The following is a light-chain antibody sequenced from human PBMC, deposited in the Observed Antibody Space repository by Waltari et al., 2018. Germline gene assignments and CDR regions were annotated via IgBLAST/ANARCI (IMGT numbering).Light chain of an antibody. CDR3: MQATQFPRT. CDR2: WAS. CDR1: RSVLYNSNNKNY. Sequence: EIVMTQSPDSLAVSLGERAAINCKSSRSVLYNSNNKNYLAWYQQKPRQPPKLLINWASSRESGVPDRFSGSGSGTDFTLKISRVQPEDAGVYYCMQATQFPRTFGQGTKLEIK. V-gene: IGKV4-1*01. J-gene: IGKJ2*01.